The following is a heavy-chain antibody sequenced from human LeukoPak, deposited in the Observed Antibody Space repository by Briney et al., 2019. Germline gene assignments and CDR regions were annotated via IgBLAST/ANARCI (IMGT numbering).Heavy chain of an antibody. Sequence: PGGSLRLSCATSGFTFSSYGMNRVRQAPGKGLEWVSSISSTGSYIFYADSVKGRFTISRDDAKNSVYLQMNSLRDEDTAVYYCARSDGGSENYWGQGILVTVSS. CDR3: ARSDGGSENY. D-gene: IGHD1-26*01. CDR1: GFTFSSYG. CDR2: ISSTGSYI. V-gene: IGHV3-21*06. J-gene: IGHJ4*02.